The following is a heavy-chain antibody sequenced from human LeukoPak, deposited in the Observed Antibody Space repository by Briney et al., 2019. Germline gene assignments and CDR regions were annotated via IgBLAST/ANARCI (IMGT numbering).Heavy chain of an antibody. CDR3: AKGYSWPVHARTYYFDY. CDR2: VTNSGSIT. J-gene: IGHJ4*02. CDR1: GFTFSGFS. Sequence: GGSLRLSCAASGFTFSGFSMTWVRQAPGKGLEWVSTVTNSGSITYYADSVKGRFTNSRDNSRNTLYLQMNSLGAEDTAVYYCAKGYSWPVHARTYYFDYWGQGTLVTVSS. D-gene: IGHD2-15*01. V-gene: IGHV3-23*01.